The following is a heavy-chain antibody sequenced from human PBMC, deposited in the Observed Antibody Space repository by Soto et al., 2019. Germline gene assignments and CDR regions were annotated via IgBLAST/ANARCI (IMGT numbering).Heavy chain of an antibody. CDR2: IYHSGST. CDR1: GGSISSGGYS. D-gene: IGHD4-4*01. Sequence: QLQLQEYGSGLVKPSQTLSLTCAVSGGSISSGGYSWSWIRQPPGQGLVWIGYIYHSGSTYYNPSLKSRVTISVDRSKNQFSLKLSSVTAADTAVYYCARGMTTVTTLDYWGQGTLVTVSS. J-gene: IGHJ4*02. CDR3: ARGMTTVTTLDY. V-gene: IGHV4-30-2*01.